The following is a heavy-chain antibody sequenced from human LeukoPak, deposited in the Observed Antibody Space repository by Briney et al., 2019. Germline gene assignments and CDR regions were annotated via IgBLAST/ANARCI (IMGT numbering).Heavy chain of an antibody. CDR1: GGSFSSYY. Sequence: PSETLSLTCAVYGGSFSSYYWSWIRQPPGEGLEWIGEINHSGNTYYNPTLKSRVTISVDTSKNQFSLKLSSVTAADTAVYYCAMQTGSSWGGGYYYYGMDVWGQGTTVTVSS. J-gene: IGHJ6*02. V-gene: IGHV4-34*01. CDR2: INHSGNT. CDR3: AMQTGSSWGGGYYYYGMDV. D-gene: IGHD6-13*01.